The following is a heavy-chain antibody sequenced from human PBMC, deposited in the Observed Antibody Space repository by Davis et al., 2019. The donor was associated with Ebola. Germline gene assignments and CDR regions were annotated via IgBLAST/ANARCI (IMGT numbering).Heavy chain of an antibody. CDR1: GFTFSGSA. V-gene: IGHV3-73*01. D-gene: IGHD3-16*02. J-gene: IGHJ4*02. Sequence: GGSLRLSCAASGFTFSGSAMHWVRQASGKGLEWVGRIRSKANSYATAYAASVKGRFTISRDDSKNTAYLQMNSLRAEDTAVYYCAKDSLRLGELSPPHWGQGTLVTVSS. CDR3: AKDSLRLGELSPPH. CDR2: IRSKANSYAT.